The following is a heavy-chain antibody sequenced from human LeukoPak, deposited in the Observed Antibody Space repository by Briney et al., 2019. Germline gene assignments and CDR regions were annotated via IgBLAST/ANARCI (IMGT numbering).Heavy chain of an antibody. J-gene: IGHJ4*02. CDR2: IIPILGIA. CDR3: ARDGRGGATIPKGVELFDY. V-gene: IGHV1-69*04. D-gene: IGHD1-26*01. CDR1: GGTFSSYA. Sequence: GSSVKVSCKASGGTFSSYAISWVRQAPGQGLEWMGRIIPILGIANYAQKFQGRVTITADKSTSTAYMELSSLRSEDTAVYYCARDGRGGATIPKGVELFDYWGQGTLVTVSS.